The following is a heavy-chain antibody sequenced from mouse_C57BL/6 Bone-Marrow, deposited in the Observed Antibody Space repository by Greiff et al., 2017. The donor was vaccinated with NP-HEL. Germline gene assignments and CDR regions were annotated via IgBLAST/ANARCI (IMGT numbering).Heavy chain of an antibody. CDR3: ARLETAQATWFAY. Sequence: DVMLVESGGGLVQPGGSLKLSCAASGFTFSDYGMAWVRQAPRKGPEWVAFISNLAYSIYYADTVTGRFTISRENAKNTLYLEMSSLRSEVTAMYYCARLETAQATWFAYWGQGTLVTVSA. CDR2: ISNLAYSI. CDR1: GFTFSDYG. D-gene: IGHD3-2*02. V-gene: IGHV5-15*01. J-gene: IGHJ3*01.